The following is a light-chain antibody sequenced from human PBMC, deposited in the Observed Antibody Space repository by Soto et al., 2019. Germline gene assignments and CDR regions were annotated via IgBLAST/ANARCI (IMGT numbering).Light chain of an antibody. J-gene: IGKJ2*01. V-gene: IGKV2-28*01. Sequence: DIVMTQSPLSLPVSPGEPASISRRSSQSLLHSNGYNYLDWYLQKPGQSPQLLIYLGSNRASGVPDRFSGSGSGADFTLKISRVEAEDVGIYYCMQALQTPLYTFGQGTNVDIK. CDR2: LGS. CDR3: MQALQTPLYT. CDR1: QSLLHSNGYNY.